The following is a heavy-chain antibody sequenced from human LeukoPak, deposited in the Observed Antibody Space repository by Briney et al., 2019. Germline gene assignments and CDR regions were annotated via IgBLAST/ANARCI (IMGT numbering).Heavy chain of an antibody. J-gene: IGHJ4*02. CDR3: VRDVTG. V-gene: IGHV3-74*01. CDR1: GFTFDDYG. CDR2: INSDGSRT. Sequence: GGSLRLSCAASGFTFDDYGMSWVRQAPGKGLEWVSGINSDGSRTNYADSVQGRFTISRDNAKNTVYLQMNSLRAEDTAVYYCVRDVTGWGQGTLVTVSS.